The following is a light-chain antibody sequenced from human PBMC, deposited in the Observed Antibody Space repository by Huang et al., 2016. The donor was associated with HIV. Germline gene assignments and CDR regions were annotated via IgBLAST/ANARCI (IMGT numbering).Light chain of an antibody. CDR1: QNINTN. V-gene: IGKV3-15*01. CDR3: QQYNDWPRS. CDR2: AAS. J-gene: IGKJ1*01. Sequence: EIVMTQSPVTLSVAPGERATLSCRASQNINTNLAWFQQKPGQAPRLLIYAASTRTAGFPARFSGSGSRTEFTLTISSLQSEDIAVYYCQQYNDWPRSFGQGTKVEIK.